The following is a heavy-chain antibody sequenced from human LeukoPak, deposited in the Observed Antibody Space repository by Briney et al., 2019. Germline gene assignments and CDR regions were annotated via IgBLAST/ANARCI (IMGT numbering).Heavy chain of an antibody. J-gene: IGHJ4*02. Sequence: PGGSLRLSCAASGFTFSSYSMNWVRQAPGKGLEWVAVISYDGSNKYYADSVKGRFTISRDNSKNTLYLQMNSLRAEDTAVYYCANSNYFDYWGQGTLVTVSS. CDR1: GFTFSSYS. V-gene: IGHV3-30*18. CDR2: ISYDGSNK. CDR3: ANSNYFDY.